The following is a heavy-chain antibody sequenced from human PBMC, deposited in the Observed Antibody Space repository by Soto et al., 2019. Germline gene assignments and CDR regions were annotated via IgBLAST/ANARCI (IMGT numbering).Heavy chain of an antibody. CDR1: GFTFSSYS. CDR2: ISSSSSYI. J-gene: IGHJ4*02. D-gene: IGHD3-16*02. V-gene: IGHV3-21*01. Sequence: EVQLVESGGGLVKPGGSLRLSCAASGFTFSSYSMNWVRQAPGKGLEWVSSISSSSSYIYYADSVKGRFTISRDNAKNSLDLQMNSLRAEDTAVYYCARDRNNDYVWGSYRIFDYWGQGTLVTVSS. CDR3: ARDRNNDYVWGSYRIFDY.